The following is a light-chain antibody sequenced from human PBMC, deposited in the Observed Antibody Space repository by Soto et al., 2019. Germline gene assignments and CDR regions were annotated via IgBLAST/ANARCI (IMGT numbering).Light chain of an antibody. V-gene: IGLV2-14*01. J-gene: IGLJ2*01. CDR3: NSYTSSSTLV. CDR1: SSDVGGYNY. CDR2: EVS. Sequence: QSLLTQPASVSGSPGQSITISCTGTSSDVGGYNYVSWYQQHPGKAPKLIIYEVSNRPSGVSNRFSGSKSGNTASLTISGLQAEDEADYYCNSYTSSSTLVFGGGTKLTVL.